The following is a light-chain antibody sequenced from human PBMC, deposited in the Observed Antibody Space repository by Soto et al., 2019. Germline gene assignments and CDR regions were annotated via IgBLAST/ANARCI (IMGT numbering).Light chain of an antibody. V-gene: IGKV1-5*03. Sequence: DIQMTQSPSTLSASVGDRVTITCRASQSINDWLAWYQQKPGKAPKFLIYKASNLESGVPSRFSGSGSGTEFTLTISSVQPHDFATYYCQYWDDYSWTFGQGTKVEIK. CDR1: QSINDW. J-gene: IGKJ1*01. CDR2: KAS. CDR3: QYWDDYSWT.